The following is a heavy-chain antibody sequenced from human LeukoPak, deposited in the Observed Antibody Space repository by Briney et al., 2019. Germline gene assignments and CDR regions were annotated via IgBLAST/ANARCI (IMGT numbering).Heavy chain of an antibody. CDR3: ARNSLEWYTLDY. V-gene: IGHV3-74*01. Sequence: PGGSLRLPCAASGFTFSSYWMHWVRQAPGKGPVWVARTNRDGSSTAYADSVRGRFTSSKDDAKNTLYLLTNSLRAEHTAVSYCARNSLEWYTLDYSGQGTPVTASS. CDR2: TNRDGSST. J-gene: IGHJ4*02. CDR1: GFTFSSYW. D-gene: IGHD3-3*01.